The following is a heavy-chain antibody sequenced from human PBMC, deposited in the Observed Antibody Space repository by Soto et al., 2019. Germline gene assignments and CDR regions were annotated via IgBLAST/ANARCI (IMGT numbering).Heavy chain of an antibody. V-gene: IGHV3-30-3*01. CDR3: ARDFPKNYDFWSGYYSLWHYYGMDV. Sequence: GGSLRLSCAASGFTFSSYAMHWVRQAPGKGLEWVAVISYDGSNKYYADSVKGRFTISRDNSKNTLYLQMNSLRAEDTAVYYSARDFPKNYDFWSGYYSLWHYYGMDVWGQGTTVTVSS. D-gene: IGHD3-3*01. CDR1: GFTFSSYA. J-gene: IGHJ6*02. CDR2: ISYDGSNK.